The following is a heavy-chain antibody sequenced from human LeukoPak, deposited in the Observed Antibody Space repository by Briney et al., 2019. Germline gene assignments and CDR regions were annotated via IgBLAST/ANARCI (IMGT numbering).Heavy chain of an antibody. V-gene: IGHV4-61*02. J-gene: IGHJ4*02. CDR3: ARAPLASSSWNDY. Sequence: SQTLSLTCTVSGGSISSGSYYWSWIRQPAGKGLEWIGRIYTSGSTNYNPSLKSRVTISVDTSKNQFSLKLSSVTAADTAVYYCARAPLASSSWNDYWGQGTLVTVSS. CDR1: GGSISSGSYY. CDR2: IYTSGST. D-gene: IGHD6-13*01.